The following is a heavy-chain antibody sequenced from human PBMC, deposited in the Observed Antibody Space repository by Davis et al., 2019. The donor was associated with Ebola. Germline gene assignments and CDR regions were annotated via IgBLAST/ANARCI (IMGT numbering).Heavy chain of an antibody. V-gene: IGHV3-23*01. D-gene: IGHD6-19*01. J-gene: IGHJ4*02. Sequence: GGSLRLSCAASGFTFSSYAMSWVRQAPGKGLEWVSAISGSGGSTYYADSVKGRFTISRDNSKNTLYLQMNSLRAEDTAVYYCAKGPFSSGWSRYYFDYWGQGTLVTVSS. CDR1: GFTFSSYA. CDR3: AKGPFSSGWSRYYFDY. CDR2: ISGSGGST.